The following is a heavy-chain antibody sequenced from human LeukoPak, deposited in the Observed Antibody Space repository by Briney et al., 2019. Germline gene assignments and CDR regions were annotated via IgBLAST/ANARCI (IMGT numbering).Heavy chain of an antibody. D-gene: IGHD3-9*01. CDR3: ARDHRPYYDILTGYRSRGFDY. Sequence: SVKVSCKASGGTFSSYAISWVRQAPGQGLEWMGRIIPILGIANYAQKFQGRVTITADKSTSTAYMELRSLRSDDTAVCYCARDHRPYYDILTGYRSRGFDYWGQGTLVTVSS. V-gene: IGHV1-69*04. J-gene: IGHJ4*02. CDR1: GGTFSSYA. CDR2: IIPILGIA.